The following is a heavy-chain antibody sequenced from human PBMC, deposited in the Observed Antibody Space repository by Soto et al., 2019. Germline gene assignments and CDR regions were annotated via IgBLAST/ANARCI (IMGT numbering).Heavy chain of an antibody. D-gene: IGHD5-18*01. CDR2: ISAYNGNT. CDR3: ARSRIQLWLQWFDP. CDR1: GYTFTSCG. J-gene: IGHJ5*02. Sequence: ASVKVSCKASGYTFTSCGISWVRQAPGQGLEWMGWISAYNGNTNYAQKLQGRVTMTTDTSTSTAYMELRSLRSDDTAVYYCARSRIQLWLQWFDPWGQGTLVTVSS. V-gene: IGHV1-18*01.